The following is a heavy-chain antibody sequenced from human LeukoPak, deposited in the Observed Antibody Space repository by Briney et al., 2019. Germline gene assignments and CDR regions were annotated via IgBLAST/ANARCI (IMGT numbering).Heavy chain of an antibody. J-gene: IGHJ5*02. CDR3: ASFGGPVGATTDWFDP. CDR2: ISYDGSNK. D-gene: IGHD1-26*01. CDR1: GFTFSSYA. Sequence: PGGSLRLSCAASGFTFSSYAMHWVRQAPGKGLEWVAVISYDGSNKYYADSVKGRFTISRDNSKNTLYLQMNSLRAEDTAVYYCASFGGPVGATTDWFDPWGQGTLVTVSS. V-gene: IGHV3-30-3*01.